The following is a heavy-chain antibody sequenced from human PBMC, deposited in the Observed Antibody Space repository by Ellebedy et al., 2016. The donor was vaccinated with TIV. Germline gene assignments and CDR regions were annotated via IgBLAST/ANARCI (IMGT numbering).Heavy chain of an antibody. CDR2: IGTAGDT. CDR1: GFTFSNYD. D-gene: IGHD2-15*01. CDR3: ATPTAAPEDF. J-gene: IGHJ4*02. Sequence: GGSLRLSCAASGFTFSNYDMHWVRQATGKGLEWVSAIGTAGDTYYPDSVKGRFTISRDNAKNSLYLQMNSLRAEDTAVYYCATPTAAPEDFWGQGTLVTVSS. V-gene: IGHV3-13*01.